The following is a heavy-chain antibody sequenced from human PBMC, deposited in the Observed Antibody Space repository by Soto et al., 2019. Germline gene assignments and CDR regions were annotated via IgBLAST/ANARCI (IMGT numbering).Heavy chain of an antibody. CDR1: GFTFDDDA. CDR2: INWNSGSI. Sequence: GGSLRLSCAASGFTFDDDAMHWVRQVPGKVLEWVSGINWNSGSIGYGDSVKGRFAISRDNAKNSLHLQMNSLSAEDTAFYYCVKDESINWYSGHFRHWGQGTLVTVSS. CDR3: VKDESINWYSGHFRH. V-gene: IGHV3-9*01. D-gene: IGHD6-13*01. J-gene: IGHJ1*01.